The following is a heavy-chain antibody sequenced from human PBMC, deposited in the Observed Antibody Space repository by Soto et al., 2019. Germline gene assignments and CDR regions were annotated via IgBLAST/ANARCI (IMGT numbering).Heavy chain of an antibody. J-gene: IGHJ6*02. CDR1: GGSISSSSYY. Sequence: PSETLSLTCTVSGGSISSSSYYWGWIRQPPGKGLEWIGSIYYSGSTYYNPSLKSRVTISVDTSKNQFSLKLSSVTAADTAVYYCARPGSRTYYDFWSGYYPTHGDYGMDVWGQGTTVTVSS. V-gene: IGHV4-39*01. D-gene: IGHD3-3*01. CDR2: IYYSGST. CDR3: ARPGSRTYYDFWSGYYPTHGDYGMDV.